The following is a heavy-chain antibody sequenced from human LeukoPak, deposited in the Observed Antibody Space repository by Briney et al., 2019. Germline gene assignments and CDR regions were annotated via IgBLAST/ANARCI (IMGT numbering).Heavy chain of an antibody. CDR1: GGSFSGYY. CDR3: ARARGAVAGYFDF. J-gene: IGHJ4*02. D-gene: IGHD6-19*01. V-gene: IGHV4-34*01. Sequence: SETLSLTCAVYGGSFSGYYWSWIRQPPGKGLEWIGEINHSGSTNCNPSLKSRVTISVDTSKNQFSLKLSSVTAADTAVYYCARARGAVAGYFDFWGQGTLVTVSS. CDR2: INHSGST.